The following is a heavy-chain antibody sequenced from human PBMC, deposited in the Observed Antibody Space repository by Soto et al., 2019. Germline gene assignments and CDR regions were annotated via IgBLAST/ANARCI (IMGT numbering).Heavy chain of an antibody. Sequence: XSGKVSGKASVYSFTSYYMHWVRQAPGQGLEWMGIINPSGGSTSYAQKFQGRVTMTRDTSTSTVYMELSSLRSEDTAVYYCARDRYDILTGYYTWLYWGQGTLVTVSS. J-gene: IGHJ4*02. V-gene: IGHV1-46*01. D-gene: IGHD3-9*01. CDR1: VYSFTSYY. CDR2: INPSGGST. CDR3: ARDRYDILTGYYTWLY.